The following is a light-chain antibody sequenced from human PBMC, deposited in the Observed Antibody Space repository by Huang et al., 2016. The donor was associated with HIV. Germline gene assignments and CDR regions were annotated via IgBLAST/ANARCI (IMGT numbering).Light chain of an antibody. V-gene: IGKV3-15*01. Sequence: EIVMTQSPATLSVSPGERATLSCRASQSVSSNLAWYQQKPGQAPRLRIYGASTRATGIPARFSGSGSGTKFTLTISSLQSEDFAVYYCQQYNNWPPWTFGQGTKVEIK. CDR1: QSVSSN. J-gene: IGKJ1*01. CDR3: QQYNNWPPWT. CDR2: GAS.